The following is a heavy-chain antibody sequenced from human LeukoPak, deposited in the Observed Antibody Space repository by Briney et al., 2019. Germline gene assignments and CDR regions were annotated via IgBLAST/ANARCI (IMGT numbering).Heavy chain of an antibody. Sequence: RTGGSLRLSCAASGFTFSSYEMKWVRQAPGKGRMWVSYISSSASTIYYADSVKGRFTISRDNAKNSLYLQMNSLRAEDTAVYYCARDVRTNYGMDVWGQGTTVTVSS. J-gene: IGHJ6*02. CDR3: ARDVRTNYGMDV. CDR1: GFTFSSYE. V-gene: IGHV3-48*03. D-gene: IGHD3-10*01. CDR2: ISSSASTI.